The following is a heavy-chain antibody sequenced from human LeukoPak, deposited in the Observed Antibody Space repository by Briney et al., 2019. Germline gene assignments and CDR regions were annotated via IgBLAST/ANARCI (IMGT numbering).Heavy chain of an antibody. J-gene: IGHJ3*02. CDR3: ATGGYYDSSGYHDAFDI. D-gene: IGHD3-22*01. CDR1: AGSFSGYY. V-gene: IGHV4-34*01. CDR2: INHSGST. Sequence: SETLSLTCAVYAGSFSGYYWSWIRQPPGKGLEWIGEINHSGSTNYNPSLKSRVTISVDTSKNQFSLKLSSVTAADTAVYYCATGGYYDSSGYHDAFDIWGRGTMVTVSS.